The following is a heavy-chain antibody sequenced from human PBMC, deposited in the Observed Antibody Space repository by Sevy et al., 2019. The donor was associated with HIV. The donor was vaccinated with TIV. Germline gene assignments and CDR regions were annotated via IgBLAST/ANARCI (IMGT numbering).Heavy chain of an antibody. D-gene: IGHD3-3*01. CDR1: GGSISSYY. Sequence: SETLSLTCTVSGGSISSYYWSWIRQPPGKGLEWIGYIYYSGSTNYNPSLKSRVTISVDTSKNQFSLKLSSVTAADTAVYYCATVNYDFWSGYYPNDAFDIWGQGTMVTVSS. J-gene: IGHJ3*02. CDR2: IYYSGST. V-gene: IGHV4-59*12. CDR3: ATVNYDFWSGYYPNDAFDI.